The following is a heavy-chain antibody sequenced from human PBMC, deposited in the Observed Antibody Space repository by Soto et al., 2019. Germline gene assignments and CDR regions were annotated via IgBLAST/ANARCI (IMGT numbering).Heavy chain of an antibody. D-gene: IGHD6-6*01. CDR3: AKDKGSSSPGGYYYGMDV. CDR2: ISWNSGSI. J-gene: IGHJ6*02. CDR1: GFTFDDYA. Sequence: EVQLVESGGGLVQPGRSLRLSCAASGFTFDDYAMHWVRQAPGKGLEWVSGISWNSGSIGYADSVKGRFTISRDNAKNALYLQMNSLRAEDTALYYCAKDKGSSSPGGYYYGMDVWGQGTTVTVSS. V-gene: IGHV3-9*01.